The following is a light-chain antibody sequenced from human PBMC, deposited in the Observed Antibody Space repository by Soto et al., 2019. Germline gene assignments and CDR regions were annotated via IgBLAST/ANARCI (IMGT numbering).Light chain of an antibody. J-gene: IGKJ5*01. Sequence: EIVMTQSPDTLPVYPGERDTLSCRASQNISSRYLAWYQQKPGQAPRLLISGASSRATGIPDRFSGSGCGTDFSLTISRLEHEDFVVYYCQQYGSSHPITFGQGTRLEIK. CDR3: QQYGSSHPIT. V-gene: IGKV3-20*01. CDR1: QNISSRY. CDR2: GAS.